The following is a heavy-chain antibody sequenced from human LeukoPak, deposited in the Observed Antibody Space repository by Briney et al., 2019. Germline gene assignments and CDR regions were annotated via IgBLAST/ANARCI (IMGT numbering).Heavy chain of an antibody. CDR3: ARVTPPFDY. J-gene: IGHJ4*02. CDR2: IYYSGST. CDR1: GGSISSSSYY. V-gene: IGHV4-39*01. D-gene: IGHD3-16*01. Sequence: PSETLSPTCTVSGGSISSSSYYWGWIRQPPGKGLEWIGSIYYSGSTYYNPSLKSRVTISVDTSKNQFSLKLSSVTAADTAVYYCARVTPPFDYWGQGTLVTVSS.